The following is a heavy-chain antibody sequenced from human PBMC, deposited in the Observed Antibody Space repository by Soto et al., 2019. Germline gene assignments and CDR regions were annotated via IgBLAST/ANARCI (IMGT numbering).Heavy chain of an antibody. Sequence: SETLSLTCTVSGGSISSSDFYWGWLRQTPGKGLEFIGSMYYSGTTYYNPSLKSRVTISVDTSKNQFTLKLISVTAADTAVYYCAGEDSPGKCFHPGGGGPRVTVSS. J-gene: IGHJ5*02. CDR1: GGSISSSDFY. D-gene: IGHD3-10*01. CDR3: AGEDSPGKCFHP. V-gene: IGHV4-39*01. CDR2: MYYSGTT.